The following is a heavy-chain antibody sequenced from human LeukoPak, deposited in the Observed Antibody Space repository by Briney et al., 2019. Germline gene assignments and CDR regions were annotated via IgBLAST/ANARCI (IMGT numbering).Heavy chain of an antibody. CDR3: VGGDYFDY. CDR2: IKQDGSEK. CDR1: GFTFSTYW. Sequence: GGSLRLTCAASGFTFSTYWMSWVRQAPGKGLEWVANIKQDGSEKYYVDSVKGRFTISRDNTKNSLYLQMNSLRAEDTAVYYCVGGDYFDYWGQGTLVTVSS. V-gene: IGHV3-7*04. J-gene: IGHJ4*02.